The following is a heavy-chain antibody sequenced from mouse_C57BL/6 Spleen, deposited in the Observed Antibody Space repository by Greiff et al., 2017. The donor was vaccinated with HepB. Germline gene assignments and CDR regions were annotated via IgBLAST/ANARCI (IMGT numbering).Heavy chain of an antibody. CDR2: INPSTGGT. J-gene: IGHJ1*03. Sequence: EVQLQQSGPELVKPGASVKISCKASGYSFTGYYMNWVKQSPEKSLEWIGEINPSTGGTTYNQKFKAKATLTVDKSSSTAYMQLKSLTSEDSAVYYCARRFSDGYHWYFDVWGTGTTVTVSS. CDR3: ARRFSDGYHWYFDV. D-gene: IGHD2-3*01. V-gene: IGHV1-42*01. CDR1: GYSFTGYY.